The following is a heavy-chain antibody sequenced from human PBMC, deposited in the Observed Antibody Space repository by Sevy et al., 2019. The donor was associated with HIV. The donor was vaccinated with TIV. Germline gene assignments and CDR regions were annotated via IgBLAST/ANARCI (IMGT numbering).Heavy chain of an antibody. V-gene: IGHV3-21*01. D-gene: IGHD2-15*01. CDR3: ARDLVIPATTDYFYYGMDV. CDR2: ISSSSTYI. Sequence: GGSLRLSCAASGFTIRTYNMNWVRQAPGKGLERVSSISSSSTYIYYADSVKGRFTISRDNAKNSLYLQMSSLRAEDTAVYYCARDLVIPATTDYFYYGMDVWCQGTTVTVSS. J-gene: IGHJ6*02. CDR1: GFTIRTYN.